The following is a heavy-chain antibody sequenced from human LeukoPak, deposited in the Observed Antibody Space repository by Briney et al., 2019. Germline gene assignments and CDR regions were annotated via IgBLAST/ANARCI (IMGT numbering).Heavy chain of an antibody. Sequence: GGSLRLSCAASGFTFSSYAMSWVRQAPGKGLEWVSVIGDSGSRTYYADSVKGRFTISRDNSKNMLYLQMNSLRAEDTAVYYCARDNSASPYAPGDYWGQGTLVTVSS. CDR2: IGDSGSRT. D-gene: IGHD2-2*01. J-gene: IGHJ4*02. V-gene: IGHV3-23*01. CDR1: GFTFSSYA. CDR3: ARDNSASPYAPGDY.